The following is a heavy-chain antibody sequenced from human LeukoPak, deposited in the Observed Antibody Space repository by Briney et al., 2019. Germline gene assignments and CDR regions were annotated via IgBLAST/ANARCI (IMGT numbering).Heavy chain of an antibody. V-gene: IGHV3-53*01. D-gene: IGHD4-17*01. Sequence: GGSLRLSCAASGFTVSSNYMSWVRQAPGKGLEWVSVIYSGGSTYYADSVKGRFTISRDNSKNTLYLQMNSLRAEDTAVYYCALDCGDYPGAFDIWGQGTMVTVSS. J-gene: IGHJ3*02. CDR2: IYSGGST. CDR1: GFTVSSNY. CDR3: ALDCGDYPGAFDI.